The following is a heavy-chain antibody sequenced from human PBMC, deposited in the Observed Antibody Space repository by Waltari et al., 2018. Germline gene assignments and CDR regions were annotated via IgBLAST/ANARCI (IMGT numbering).Heavy chain of an antibody. D-gene: IGHD1-26*01. CDR2: IWYDGSKK. CDR1: GFSFTNYG. Sequence: QEKLVESGGGVVQSGRSLRLSCAASGFSFTNYGMHWVRQAPGKGWEWVAVIWYDGSKKYYADSVKGRFDISRDNSKNTLYLQMDSLRAEDTAVYFCARDQYGESFYYAMNVWGQGTAVTVSS. J-gene: IGHJ6*02. V-gene: IGHV3-33*01. CDR3: ARDQYGESFYYAMNV.